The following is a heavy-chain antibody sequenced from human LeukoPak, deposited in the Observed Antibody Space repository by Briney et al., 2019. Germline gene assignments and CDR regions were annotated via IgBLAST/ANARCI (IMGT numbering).Heavy chain of an antibody. CDR1: GFTFSDYF. J-gene: IGHJ5*02. D-gene: IGHD2-15*01. CDR3: ARGGSGGRSWFDP. V-gene: IGHV3-11*05. CDR2: ISSSSSYT. Sequence: GGSLRLSCAASGFTFSDYFMSWIRQAPGKGLEWVSYISSSSSYTNYADSVKGRFTISRDNAKSSLYLQMNSLTAEDTAVYYCARGGSGGRSWFDPWGQGTLLTVFS.